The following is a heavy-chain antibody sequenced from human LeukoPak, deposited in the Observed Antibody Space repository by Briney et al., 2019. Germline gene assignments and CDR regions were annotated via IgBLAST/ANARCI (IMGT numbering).Heavy chain of an antibody. CDR2: ISYDGSNK. V-gene: IGHV3-30*04. D-gene: IGHD3-10*01. CDR1: GFTFSSYA. J-gene: IGHJ4*02. CDR3: AKSFQVRDPRTYFDY. Sequence: GGSLRLSCAASGFTFSSYAMHWVRQAPGKGLEWVAVISYDGSNKYYADSVKGRFTISRDNSKNTLYLQMNSLRAEDTAVYYCAKSFQVRDPRTYFDYWGQGTLVTVSS.